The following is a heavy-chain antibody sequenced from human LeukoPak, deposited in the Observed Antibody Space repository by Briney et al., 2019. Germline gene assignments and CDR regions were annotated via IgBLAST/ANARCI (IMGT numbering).Heavy chain of an antibody. CDR3: AKASSGYYYHFDY. D-gene: IGHD3-22*01. V-gene: IGHV3-23*01. J-gene: IGHJ4*02. CDR2: ISGSGGST. CDR1: GFTFSSYA. Sequence: GGSLRLSCAAPGFTFSSYAMSWVRQAPGKGLEWVSAISGSGGSTYYADSVKGRFTISRDNSKNTLYLQMNSLRAEDTAVYYCAKASSGYYYHFDYWGQGTLVTVSS.